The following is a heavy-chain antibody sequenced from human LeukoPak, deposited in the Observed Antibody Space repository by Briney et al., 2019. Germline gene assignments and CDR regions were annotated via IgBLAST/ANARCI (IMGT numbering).Heavy chain of an antibody. CDR2: ISGSGGST. J-gene: IGHJ4*02. CDR1: GFTFSSYA. D-gene: IGHD1-26*01. CDR3: ATGEASRVDSDY. Sequence: PGGSLRLSCAASGFTFSSYAMSWVRQAPGKGLEWVSAISGSGGSTYYADSVKGRFTISRDNSKNTLYLQMNSLRAEDTAVYYCATGEASRVDSDYWGQGTLVTVSS. V-gene: IGHV3-23*01.